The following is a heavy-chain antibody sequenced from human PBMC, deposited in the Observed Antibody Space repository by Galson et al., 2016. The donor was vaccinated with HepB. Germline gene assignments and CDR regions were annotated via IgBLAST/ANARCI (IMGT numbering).Heavy chain of an antibody. J-gene: IGHJ4*02. D-gene: IGHD6-13*01. CDR3: TTELGSRSGTSAY. Sequence: SLRLSCAASGFTFSNAWMSWVRQAPGKGLQWVGRIRTKTDGETTDYAAPVKGRFTISRDDSKNTLYLQMNSLKIEDTGVYYCTTELGSRSGTSAYWGQGSLVTVSS. CDR1: GFTFSNAW. V-gene: IGHV3-15*01. CDR2: IRTKTDGETT.